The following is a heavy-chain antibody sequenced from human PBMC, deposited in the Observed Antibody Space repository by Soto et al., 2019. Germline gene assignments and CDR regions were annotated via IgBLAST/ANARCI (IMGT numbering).Heavy chain of an antibody. Sequence: QVQLVQSGAEVKKPGASVKVSCKASGYTFTSYGISWVRQAPGQGLESMGWISAYNGNTNYAQKLQGRVTMTTDTSTSTAYMELRSLRSDDTAVYYCARDLSSFYYGSGRRYYYYYYGMDVWGQGTTVTVSS. V-gene: IGHV1-18*04. D-gene: IGHD3-10*01. J-gene: IGHJ6*02. CDR1: GYTFTSYG. CDR2: ISAYNGNT. CDR3: ARDLSSFYYGSGRRYYYYYYGMDV.